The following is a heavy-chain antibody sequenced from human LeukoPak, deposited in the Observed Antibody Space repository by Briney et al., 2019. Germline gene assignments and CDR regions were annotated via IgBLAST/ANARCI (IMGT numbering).Heavy chain of an antibody. CDR3: ARTFGETTVTDRNPVDY. CDR2: INHSGST. J-gene: IGHJ4*02. CDR1: GGSFSGYY. Sequence: SETLSLTCAVYGGSFSGYYWSWIRQPPGKGLEWIGEINHSGSTNYNPSLKSRVTISVDTSKNQFSLKLSSVTAADTAVYYCARTFGETTVTDRNPVDYWGQGTLVTVSS. D-gene: IGHD4-17*01. V-gene: IGHV4-34*01.